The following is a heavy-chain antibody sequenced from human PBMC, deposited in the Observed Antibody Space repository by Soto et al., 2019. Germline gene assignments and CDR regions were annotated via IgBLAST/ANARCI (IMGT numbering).Heavy chain of an antibody. D-gene: IGHD6-19*01. CDR2: ISAYNGNT. V-gene: IGHV1-18*01. CDR3: AMSRGWWSFDY. J-gene: IGHJ4*02. Sequence: ASVKVSCKASGYTFTSYGISWVRQAPGQGLEWMGRISAYNGNTNYAQKLQGRVTITRDTSATTAYMELSSLTSEDTAVYYCAMSRGWWSFDYWGQGTLVTVSS. CDR1: GYTFTSYG.